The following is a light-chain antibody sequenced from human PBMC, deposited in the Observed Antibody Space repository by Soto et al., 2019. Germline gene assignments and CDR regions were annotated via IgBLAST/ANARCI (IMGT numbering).Light chain of an antibody. Sequence: QMTQSPSTLSASVGDRVTITCRASQNINNWVAWYQQKPGKAPKFLIYDASTLQRGVPSRFSGSGFGTEFSLTISILQPDDFGSYYCQHTRTFGQGTKVEIK. V-gene: IGKV1-5*01. J-gene: IGKJ1*01. CDR1: QNINNW. CDR2: DAS. CDR3: QHTRT.